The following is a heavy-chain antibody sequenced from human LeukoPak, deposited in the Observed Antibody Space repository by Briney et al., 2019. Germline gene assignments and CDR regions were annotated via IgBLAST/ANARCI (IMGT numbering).Heavy chain of an antibody. CDR3: ARGVAARSYYFDY. Sequence: PSETLSLTCTVSGGSISSYYWSWIRQPPGKGLEWIGYIYYSGSTNYNPSLKSRVAISVDTSKNQFSLKLSSVTAADTAVYYCARGVAARSYYFDYWGQGTLVTVS. V-gene: IGHV4-59*01. CDR2: IYYSGST. CDR1: GGSISSYY. J-gene: IGHJ4*02. D-gene: IGHD6-6*01.